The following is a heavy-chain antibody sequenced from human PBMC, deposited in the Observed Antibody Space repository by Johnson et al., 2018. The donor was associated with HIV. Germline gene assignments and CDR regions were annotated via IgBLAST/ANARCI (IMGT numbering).Heavy chain of an antibody. J-gene: IGHJ3*02. V-gene: IGHV3-11*04. CDR1: GFTFRDYY. CDR2: ISSGGNTI. Sequence: QVQLVESGGGLVKPGGSLRLSCAASGFTFRDYYMNWIRQTPGKGLEWVSYISSGGNTIYYADSMKGRFTISRDNSNNTLYLQMNSLRAEDAALYYCARARIGVRPAGVFDMWGQGTRVTVSS. D-gene: IGHD3-3*01. CDR3: ARARIGVRPAGVFDM.